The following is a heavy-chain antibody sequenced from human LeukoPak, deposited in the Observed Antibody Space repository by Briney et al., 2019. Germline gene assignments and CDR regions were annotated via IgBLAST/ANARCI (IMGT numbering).Heavy chain of an antibody. CDR2: IYHSGST. V-gene: IGHV4-30-2*01. Sequence: PSETLSLTCTVSGGSISSGGYYWSWIRQPPGKGLEWIGYIYHSGSTYYNPSLKSRVTISVDRSKNQFSLKLSSVTAADTAVYYCARAPYCSSTSCWYNWFDPWGQGTLVTVSS. D-gene: IGHD2-2*01. CDR1: GGSISSGGYY. CDR3: ARAPYCSSTSCWYNWFDP. J-gene: IGHJ5*02.